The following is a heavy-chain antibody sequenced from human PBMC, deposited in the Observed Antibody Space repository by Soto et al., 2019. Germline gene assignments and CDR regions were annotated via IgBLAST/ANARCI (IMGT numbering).Heavy chain of an antibody. CDR3: ARTPLISSQESYYKGPDNFDY. CDR1: GYTFTSYV. V-gene: IGHV1-18*01. Sequence: ASVKVSCKASGYTFTSYVISWVRQAPGQGLEWMGWISAYNGNTNYAQKLQGRVTMTTDTSTSTAYMELRSLRSDDTAVYYCARTPLISSQESYYKGPDNFDYWGQGTLVTVSS. D-gene: IGHD3-10*01. CDR2: ISAYNGNT. J-gene: IGHJ4*02.